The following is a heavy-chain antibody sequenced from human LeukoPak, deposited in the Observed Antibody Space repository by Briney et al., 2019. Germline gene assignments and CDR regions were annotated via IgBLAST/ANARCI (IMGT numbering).Heavy chain of an antibody. CDR1: GFTFSSYT. D-gene: IGHD5-24*01. J-gene: IGHJ4*02. CDR2: ITSSSSYI. Sequence: PGGSLRLSCAASGFTFSSYTMNWVRQAPGKGLEWVSSITSSSSYIYYADSVKGRFTISRGNAKDSLYLQMNSLRAEDTAVYYCARDGWLDYWGQGTLVTVSS. V-gene: IGHV3-21*01. CDR3: ARDGWLDY.